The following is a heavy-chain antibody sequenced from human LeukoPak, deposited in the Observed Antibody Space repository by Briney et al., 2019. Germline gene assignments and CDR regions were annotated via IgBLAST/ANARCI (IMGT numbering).Heavy chain of an antibody. J-gene: IGHJ4*02. CDR2: ISDSGST. Sequence: SQTLSLTCSVSRGSITSGVYYWSWIRQTPGTGLEWIGFISDSGSTYYNPSLKSRVILSVDTSKNQFSLKLSSVSAADTAVYYCARAYYYDSTGYLDYWGQGTLATVSS. CDR1: RGSITSGVYY. CDR3: ARAYYYDSTGYLDY. V-gene: IGHV4-30-4*08. D-gene: IGHD3-22*01.